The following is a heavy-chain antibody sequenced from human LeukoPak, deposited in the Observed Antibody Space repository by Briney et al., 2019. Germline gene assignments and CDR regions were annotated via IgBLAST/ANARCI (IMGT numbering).Heavy chain of an antibody. D-gene: IGHD1-26*01. CDR1: GYTLTVHY. Sequence: ASVKVSCKASGYTLTVHYIHWVRQGPGQGLEWLGWITLHSGDTHYAQKYQGRLTMTSDTSISTGYMELSRLQFDDTAVYYCAREGQVGLDNWGQGTLVTVSS. V-gene: IGHV1-2*02. CDR3: AREGQVGLDN. CDR2: ITLHSGDT. J-gene: IGHJ1*01.